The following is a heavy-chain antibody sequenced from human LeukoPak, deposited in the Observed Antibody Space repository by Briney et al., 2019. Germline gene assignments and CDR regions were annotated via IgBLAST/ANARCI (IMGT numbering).Heavy chain of an antibody. J-gene: IGHJ4*02. D-gene: IGHD3-16*01. CDR3: ARGPSFGGYDY. V-gene: IGHV1-2*02. CDR1: GYRFTDYY. CDR2: INPNSGGT. Sequence: GASVKVSCKASGYRFTDYYMHWLRQAPGEGLEWVGWINPNSGGTKSAQKFQGRVTMTRDTSISTAYMELSSLTSDDTAVYHCARGPSFGGYDYWGQGTLVTISS.